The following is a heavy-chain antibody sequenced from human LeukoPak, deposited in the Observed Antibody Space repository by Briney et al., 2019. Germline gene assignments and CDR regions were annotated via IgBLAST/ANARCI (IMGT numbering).Heavy chain of an antibody. CDR2: ISAYNGDT. Sequence: ASVKVSCKASGYTFTSYGISWVRQAPGQGLEWMGWISAYNGDTDYAQKLQGRVTMTTDTSTSTAYMELRSLRSDDTAVYYCARVIGAAAGPYYFDYWGQGTLVTVSS. J-gene: IGHJ4*02. CDR3: ARVIGAAAGPYYFDY. CDR1: GYTFTSYG. V-gene: IGHV1-18*01. D-gene: IGHD6-13*01.